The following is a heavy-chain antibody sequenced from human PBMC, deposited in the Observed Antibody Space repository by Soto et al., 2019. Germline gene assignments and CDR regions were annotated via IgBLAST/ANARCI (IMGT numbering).Heavy chain of an antibody. CDR2: INPSGGST. Sequence: GASVKVSCKTSGYTFSNYYMHWVRQAPGQGHEWMGIINPSGGSTTYAQKFQGRVTMTRDTSTSTVYMELSSLRSEDTAVYYCARYDYNGYYFDYWGQGTQVTVSS. J-gene: IGHJ4*02. V-gene: IGHV1-46*01. CDR1: GYTFSNYY. CDR3: ARYDYNGYYFDY. D-gene: IGHD4-4*01.